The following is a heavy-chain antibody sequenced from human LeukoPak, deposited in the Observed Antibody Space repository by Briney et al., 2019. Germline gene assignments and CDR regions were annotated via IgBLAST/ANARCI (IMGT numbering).Heavy chain of an antibody. V-gene: IGHV3-48*03. Sequence: GGSLRLSCAASGFTFSSYEMNWVRQAPGKGLEWVSYISSSGSTIYYADSVKGRFTISRDNAKNSLYLQMNSLRAEDTAVYYCARGYYDILTGRFFDYWGQGTLVTV. CDR1: GFTFSSYE. J-gene: IGHJ4*02. D-gene: IGHD3-9*01. CDR3: ARGYYDILTGRFFDY. CDR2: ISSSGSTI.